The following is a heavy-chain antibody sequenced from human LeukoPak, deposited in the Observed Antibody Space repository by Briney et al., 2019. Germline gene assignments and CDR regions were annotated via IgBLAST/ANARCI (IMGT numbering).Heavy chain of an antibody. CDR3: AKDLYGGSYPPESYFDY. CDR2: ISGSGGST. J-gene: IGHJ4*02. D-gene: IGHD1-26*01. CDR1: GFTFSSYA. V-gene: IGHV3-23*01. Sequence: PGGSLRLSCAASGFTFSSYAMSWVRQAPGKGLEWVSAISGSGGSTYYADSVKGRFTISRDNSKNTLYLQMNSLRAEDTAVYYCAKDLYGGSYPPESYFDYWGQGTLVTVSS.